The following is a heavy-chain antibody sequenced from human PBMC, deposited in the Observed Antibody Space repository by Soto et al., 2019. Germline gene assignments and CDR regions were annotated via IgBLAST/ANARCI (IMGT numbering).Heavy chain of an antibody. CDR1: GYTLTELP. CDR2: FDPEDGDT. D-gene: IGHD3-22*01. CDR3: ATGSEGSGYYYWYFDL. Sequence: QVQLVQCGAEVKKPGASVKVSCKVSGYTLTELPMHWVRQAPGKGGEWMGGFDPEDGDTNYAQKFQGRVTMTEDTSTDTAYMELSSLRTEDTAVYYCATGSEGSGYYYWYFDLWGRGTLVTVSS. V-gene: IGHV1-24*01. J-gene: IGHJ2*01.